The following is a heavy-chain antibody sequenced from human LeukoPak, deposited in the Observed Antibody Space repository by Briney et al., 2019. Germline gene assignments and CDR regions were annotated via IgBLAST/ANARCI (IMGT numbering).Heavy chain of an antibody. CDR2: IYPSGSN. D-gene: IGHD1-26*01. J-gene: IGHJ4*01. V-gene: IGHV4-4*07. CDR3: ARENSGSYREFDY. Sequence: SETLSFTCAVSGVSISSYCWNWIRQPPGKGLEWIGRIYPSGSNNYYPSLKNGGTMSVDASTNQFSLKLISGTAADTPADYCARENSGSYREFDYWGHGTLGTVSS. CDR1: GVSISSYC.